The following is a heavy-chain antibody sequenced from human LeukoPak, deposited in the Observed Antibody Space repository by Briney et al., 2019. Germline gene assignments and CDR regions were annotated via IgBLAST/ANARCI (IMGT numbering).Heavy chain of an antibody. Sequence: GSSVKVSCKASGGTFSSYAISWVRQAPGQGLEWMGGIIPIFGTANYAQKFQGRVTITADESTSTAYMELSSLRSEDTAVYYCARELREVPAAIPILYWYFDLWGRGTLVTVSS. V-gene: IGHV1-69*01. J-gene: IGHJ2*01. D-gene: IGHD2-2*02. CDR2: IIPIFGTA. CDR1: GGTFSSYA. CDR3: ARELREVPAAIPILYWYFDL.